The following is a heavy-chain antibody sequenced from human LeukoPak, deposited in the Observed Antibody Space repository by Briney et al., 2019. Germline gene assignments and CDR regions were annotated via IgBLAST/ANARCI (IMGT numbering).Heavy chain of an antibody. CDR3: ARVSEAWLWTRYYFDY. CDR1: GYSISSGYY. Sequence: SSETLSLTCTVSGYSISSGYYWGWIRQPPGKGLEWIGSIYHSGSTYYNPSLKSRVTISVDTSKNQFSLKLSSVTAADTAVYYCARVSEAWLWTRYYFDYWGQGTLVTVSS. J-gene: IGHJ4*02. V-gene: IGHV4-38-2*02. D-gene: IGHD5-12*01. CDR2: IYHSGST.